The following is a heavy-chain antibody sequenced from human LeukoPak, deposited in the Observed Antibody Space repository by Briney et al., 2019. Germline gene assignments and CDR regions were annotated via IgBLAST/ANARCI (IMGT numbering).Heavy chain of an antibody. J-gene: IGHJ4*02. CDR3: ARAGDGGPIDY. CDR1: GGSFSGYY. CDR2: INHSGST. Sequence: PSETLSLTCAVYGGSFSGYYWSWTRQPPGKGLEWIGEINHSGSTNYNPSLKSRVTISVDTSKNQFSLKLSSVTAADTAVYYCARAGDGGPIDYWGQGTLVTVSS. D-gene: IGHD3-16*01. V-gene: IGHV4-34*01.